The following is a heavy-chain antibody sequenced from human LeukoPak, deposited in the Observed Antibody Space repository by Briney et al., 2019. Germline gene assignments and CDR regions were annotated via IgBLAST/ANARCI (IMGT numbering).Heavy chain of an antibody. CDR3: AREVFPPPGYSDTSGYYDAFDI. CDR2: ISTTGTII. CDR1: GFTFSSYE. V-gene: IGHV3-48*03. D-gene: IGHD3-22*01. Sequence: PGGSLRLSCLASGFTFSSYEMNWVRQAPGKGLEWLSYISTTGTIIYYADSVKGRFTVSRDNAKNSLYLQMNSLRAEDTSIYYCAREVFPPPGYSDTSGYYDAFDIWGQGTMVTVSS. J-gene: IGHJ3*02.